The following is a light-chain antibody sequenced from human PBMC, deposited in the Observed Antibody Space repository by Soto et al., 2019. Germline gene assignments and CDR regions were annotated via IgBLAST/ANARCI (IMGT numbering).Light chain of an antibody. V-gene: IGLV2-11*01. CDR1: SSDVGGYNY. Sequence: QSALTQPRSVCGSPGQSVTISCTGTSSDVGGYNYVSWYQQHPGKAPKLMIYDVSKRPSGVPDSFSGSKSGNTASLTISGLQAEDEADYYCCSSAGNNYVFGTGTKLSVL. CDR3: CSSAGNNYV. J-gene: IGLJ1*01. CDR2: DVS.